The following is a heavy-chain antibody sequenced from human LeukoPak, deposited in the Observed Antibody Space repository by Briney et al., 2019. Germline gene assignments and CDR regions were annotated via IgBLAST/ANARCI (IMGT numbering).Heavy chain of an antibody. CDR2: INHSGST. D-gene: IGHD3-22*01. V-gene: IGHV4-34*01. Sequence: SETLSLTCAVYGGSFSGYYWSWIRQPPGKGLEWIGEINHSGSTNYNPSLKSRVTISVDTSKNQFSLKLSSVTAADTAVYYCATSQWLTSFFGESAEYFQHWGQGTLVTVSS. CDR1: GGSFSGYY. CDR3: ATSQWLTSFFGESAEYFQH. J-gene: IGHJ1*01.